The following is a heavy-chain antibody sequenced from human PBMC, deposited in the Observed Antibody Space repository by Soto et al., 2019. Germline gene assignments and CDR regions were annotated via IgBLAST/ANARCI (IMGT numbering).Heavy chain of an antibody. CDR2: IYYNGTT. Sequence: PSETLSLTCTVSGCSISSPNFYWSWIRQHPGKGLEWIGHIYYNGTTYYNPTLKSRVSISVDTSKNQFSLKLSSVTAADTAIYYCARGGSSGYFTNDLLDYWGQGTLVTVSS. V-gene: IGHV4-31*03. CDR1: GCSISSPNFY. J-gene: IGHJ4*02. CDR3: ARGGSSGYFTNDLLDY. D-gene: IGHD6-19*01.